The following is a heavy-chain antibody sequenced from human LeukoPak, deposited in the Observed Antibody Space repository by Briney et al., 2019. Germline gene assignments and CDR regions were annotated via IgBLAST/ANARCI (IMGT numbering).Heavy chain of an antibody. J-gene: IGHJ4*02. Sequence: GGSLRLSCAASGYTFSNHWMHWVRQAPGKGLMWVSRINRDGSRTDYADSVKGRFTISRDDAKNTLYLQVNSLRAEDTAVYFCARGGSDTAMAHDYWGQGTLVTVSS. V-gene: IGHV3-74*01. CDR1: GYTFSNHW. CDR2: INRDGSRT. D-gene: IGHD5-18*01. CDR3: ARGGSDTAMAHDY.